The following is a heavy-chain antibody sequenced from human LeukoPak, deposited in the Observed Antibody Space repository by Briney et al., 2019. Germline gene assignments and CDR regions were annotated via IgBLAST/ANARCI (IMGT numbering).Heavy chain of an antibody. D-gene: IGHD2-8*01. CDR2: IYPGDSDT. CDR3: ARALSRYCTNGVCLDWFDP. CDR1: GYSFTSCW. J-gene: IGHJ5*02. V-gene: IGHV5-51*01. Sequence: GESLKISCKGSGYSFTSCWIGWVRQMPGKGLEWMGIIYPGDSDTRYSPSFQGQVTISADKSISTAYLQWSSLKASDTAMYYCARALSRYCTNGVCLDWFDPWGQGTLVTVSS.